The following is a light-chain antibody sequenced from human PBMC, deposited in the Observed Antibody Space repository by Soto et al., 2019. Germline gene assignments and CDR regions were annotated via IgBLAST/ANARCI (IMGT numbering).Light chain of an antibody. CDR2: DVS. CDR3: SSYTTSSTWV. J-gene: IGLJ2*01. Sequence: QSALTQPASVSGSPRQSITISCTGTSNDVGAYNYVSWYQQHPGKAPKVMLYDVSNRPSGVSNRFSGSKSGNTASLTISGLQAEDEADYYCSSYTTSSTWVFGGGTKLTVL. V-gene: IGLV2-14*01. CDR1: SNDVGAYNY.